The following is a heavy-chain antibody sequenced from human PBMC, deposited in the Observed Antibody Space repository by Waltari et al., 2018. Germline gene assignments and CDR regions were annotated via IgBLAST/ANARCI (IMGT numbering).Heavy chain of an antibody. D-gene: IGHD2-21*01. CDR1: GYSFTGYY. CDR3: ARDRVVIVAIGNHWFDP. V-gene: IGHV1-2*06. J-gene: IGHJ5*02. CDR2: INPNSGGT. Sequence: QVQLVQSGAEVKRPGASVKVSCKASGYSFTGYYMHWVRQAPGQGLEWMGRINPNSGGTNYAQKFQGRVTMTRDTSISPVYMELSRLRSDDTAVYYCARDRVVIVAIGNHWFDPWGQGTLVTVSS.